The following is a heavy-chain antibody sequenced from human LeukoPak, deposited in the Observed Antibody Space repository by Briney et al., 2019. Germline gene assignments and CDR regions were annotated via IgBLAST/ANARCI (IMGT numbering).Heavy chain of an antibody. D-gene: IGHD2/OR15-2a*01. CDR3: ARGRSTFDY. V-gene: IGHV4-4*07. Sequence: SETLSLTCTVSGDSINSYYWTWIRQPAGKGLEWIGRIYTSGGTNYNPSLKSRITISLDTSKTQFSLKLSSVTAADTAVYYCARGRSTFDYWGQGTLVTVSS. J-gene: IGHJ4*02. CDR1: GDSINSYY. CDR2: IYTSGGT.